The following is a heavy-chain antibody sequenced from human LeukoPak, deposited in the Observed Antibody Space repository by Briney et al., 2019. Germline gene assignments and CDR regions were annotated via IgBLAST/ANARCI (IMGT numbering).Heavy chain of an antibody. CDR3: ARCAYGLTGSYGRSIHFDY. CDR1: GSTIGSNY. V-gene: IGHV3-66*01. CDR2: IYSGDST. Sequence: GGSLRLSCIGSGSTIGSNYMTWVRQAPGKGLEWVSVIYSGDSTHYAESVKGRFTVSRDNSRTTLYLQMNSLRAEDTAVYYCARCAYGLTGSYGRSIHFDYWGQGTLVTVSS. D-gene: IGHD3-9*01. J-gene: IGHJ4*02.